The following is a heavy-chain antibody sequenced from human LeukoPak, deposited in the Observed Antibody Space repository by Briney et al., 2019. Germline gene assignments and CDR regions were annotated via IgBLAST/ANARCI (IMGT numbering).Heavy chain of an antibody. D-gene: IGHD3-22*01. CDR2: IIPIFGTA. V-gene: IGHV1-69*13. CDR3: AGVYYYDSSGYYDMGY. Sequence: ASVKVSCKASGGTFSSYAISWVRQAPGQGLEWMGGIIPIFGTANYAQKFQGRVTITADESTSTAYMELRSLRSDDTAVYYCAGVYYYDSSGYYDMGYWGQGTLVTVSS. J-gene: IGHJ4*02. CDR1: GGTFSSYA.